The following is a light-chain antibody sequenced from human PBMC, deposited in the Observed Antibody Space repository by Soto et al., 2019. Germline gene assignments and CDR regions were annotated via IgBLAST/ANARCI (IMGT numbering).Light chain of an antibody. J-gene: IGKJ2*01. CDR3: QQYDYSPYT. CDR2: DAS. Sequence: EIVLTQSPGTLPLSPGERATLSCRASQSVSSSYLAWYQQKPGQAPRLLIYDASRRASGIPDRFSGSGSGTDFTLTINRLEPKDFAVYYCQQYDYSPYTFGQGSKLEIK. CDR1: QSVSSSY. V-gene: IGKV3-20*01.